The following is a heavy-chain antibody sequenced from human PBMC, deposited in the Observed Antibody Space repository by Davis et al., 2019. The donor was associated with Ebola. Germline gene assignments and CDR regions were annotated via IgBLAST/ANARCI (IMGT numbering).Heavy chain of an antibody. J-gene: IGHJ2*01. CDR1: GYSFTNYW. V-gene: IGHV5-51*01. CDR3: ARLYGPGHYLNWYFNL. CDR2: IYPGDSDT. Sequence: PGGSLRLSCKGSGYSFTNYWIGWVRQMPGKGLEWMGIIYPGDSDTRYSPSFQGQVIISADQSISTAYLQWDSLQASDTAVYYCARLYGPGHYLNWYFNLWGRGTLVTVSS. D-gene: IGHD3-10*01.